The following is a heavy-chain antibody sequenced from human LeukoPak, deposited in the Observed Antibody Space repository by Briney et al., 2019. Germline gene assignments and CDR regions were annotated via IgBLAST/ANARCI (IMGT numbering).Heavy chain of an antibody. CDR1: GFTFSDYY. CDR2: ISSSGSTI. D-gene: IGHD6-19*01. Sequence: PGGSLRLSCAASGFTFSDYYMSWIRQAPGKGLEWVSYISSSGSTIYYADSVKGRFTISRDNAKNSLYLRMNSLRAEDTAVYYCARDRDEWLAQPTFDYWGQGTLVTVSS. CDR3: ARDRDEWLAQPTFDY. J-gene: IGHJ4*02. V-gene: IGHV3-11*01.